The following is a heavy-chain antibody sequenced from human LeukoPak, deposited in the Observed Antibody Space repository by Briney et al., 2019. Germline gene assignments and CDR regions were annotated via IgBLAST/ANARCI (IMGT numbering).Heavy chain of an antibody. CDR3: ANLLRWEPY. Sequence: GGSLRLSCAASGFTFRSYTMSWVRQPPGKGLEWVSVISGSGGNTYYADPVKDLFTISRDNSKNTLYLQMNSLRAEDTAVYYCANLLRWEPYWGQGTLVTVSS. V-gene: IGHV3-23*01. CDR2: ISGSGGNT. J-gene: IGHJ4*02. D-gene: IGHD4-23*01. CDR1: GFTFRSYT.